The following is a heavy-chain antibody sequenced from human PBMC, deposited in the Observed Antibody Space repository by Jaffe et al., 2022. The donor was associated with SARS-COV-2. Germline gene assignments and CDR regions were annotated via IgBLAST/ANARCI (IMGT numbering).Heavy chain of an antibody. V-gene: IGHV3-72*01. D-gene: IGHD6-13*01. Sequence: EVQLVESGGGLVQPGGSLRLSCAASGFTFSDHYMDWVRQAPGKGLEWVGRTRNKANSYTTEYAASVKGRFTISRDDSKNSLYLQMNSLKTEDTAVYYCARVQQLAKARDAFDIWGQGTMVTVSS. CDR3: ARVQQLAKARDAFDI. J-gene: IGHJ3*02. CDR2: TRNKANSYTT. CDR1: GFTFSDHY.